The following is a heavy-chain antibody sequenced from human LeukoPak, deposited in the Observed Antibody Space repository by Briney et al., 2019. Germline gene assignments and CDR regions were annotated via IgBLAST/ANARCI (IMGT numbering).Heavy chain of an antibody. V-gene: IGHV3-33*08. CDR1: GFTFNSYE. CDR3: ARRSRYGDYNYCYYGMDV. Sequence: GGSLRLSCAASGFTFNSYEMNCVRQAPGKGLEWVAVIWYDGSNRYYADSVKGRFTISRDSSKNTLYLQMNSLRSEDTAVYYCARRSRYGDYNYCYYGMDVWGQGTTVTVSS. D-gene: IGHD4-17*01. J-gene: IGHJ6*02. CDR2: IWYDGSNR.